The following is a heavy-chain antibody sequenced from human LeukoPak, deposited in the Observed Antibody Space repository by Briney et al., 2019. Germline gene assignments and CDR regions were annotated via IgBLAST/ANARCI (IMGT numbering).Heavy chain of an antibody. D-gene: IGHD4-17*01. CDR2: IYHSGST. J-gene: IGHJ4*02. V-gene: IGHV4-30-2*01. CDR3: ARDTVRAVDY. CDR1: GGSISSGGYY. Sequence: PSQTLSLTCTVSGGSISSGGYYWSWIRQPPGKGLEWIGYIYHSGSTYYNPSLKSRVTISVDRSKNQFSLKLSSVTAADTAVYYCARDTVRAVDYWGQGTLVTVSS.